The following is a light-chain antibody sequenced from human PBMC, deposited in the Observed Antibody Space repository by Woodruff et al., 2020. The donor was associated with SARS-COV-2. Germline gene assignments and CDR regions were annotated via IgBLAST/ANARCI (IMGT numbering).Light chain of an antibody. CDR2: EVS. V-gene: IGLV2-14*01. J-gene: IGLJ1*01. CDR3: SSYGSNTFYV. Sequence: LMIYEVSNRPSGASNRFSGSKSGNTASLTISGLQADDEADYYCSSYGSNTFYVFGTGTRVTVL.